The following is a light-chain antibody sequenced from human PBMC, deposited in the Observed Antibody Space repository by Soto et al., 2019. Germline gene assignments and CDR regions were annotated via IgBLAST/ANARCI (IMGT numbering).Light chain of an antibody. Sequence: DIPMTQSPSTLAASVGDRVTITCRASQSISTLLAWYQQKPGKAPKLLIYKASDLESGVPSRFSGSGSGTEFTLTISSMQPDDFATYYCHLDESYSPVTFGGGTKVELK. CDR2: KAS. J-gene: IGKJ4*01. CDR1: QSISTL. V-gene: IGKV1-5*03. CDR3: HLDESYSPVT.